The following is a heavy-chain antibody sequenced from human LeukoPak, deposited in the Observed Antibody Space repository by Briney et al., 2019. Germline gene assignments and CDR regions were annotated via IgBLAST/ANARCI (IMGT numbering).Heavy chain of an antibody. CDR1: GGSISSYY. CDR2: IYYSGST. V-gene: IGHV4-59*12. CDR3: ARDDREQQLDY. D-gene: IGHD6-13*01. J-gene: IGHJ4*02. Sequence: SETLSLTCTVSGGSISSYYWNWIRQPPGKGLEWIGYIYYSGSTNYNPSLKSRVTISVDTSENQFSLKLSSVTAADTAVYYCARDDREQQLDYWGQGTLVTVSS.